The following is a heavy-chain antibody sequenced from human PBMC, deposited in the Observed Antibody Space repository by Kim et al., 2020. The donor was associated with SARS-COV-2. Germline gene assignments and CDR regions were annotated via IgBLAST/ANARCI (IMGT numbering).Heavy chain of an antibody. V-gene: IGHV1-69*01. D-gene: IGHD3-16*02. CDR3: ARATPNTFGGVIPSPYFDY. Sequence: GRVTITADESTSTAYMELSSLRSEDTAVYYCARATPNTFGGVIPSPYFDYWGQGTLVTVSS. J-gene: IGHJ4*02.